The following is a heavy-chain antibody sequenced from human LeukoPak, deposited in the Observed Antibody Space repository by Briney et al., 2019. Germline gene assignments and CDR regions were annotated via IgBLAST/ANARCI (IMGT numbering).Heavy chain of an antibody. CDR3: ARFFVAGWFFFDY. D-gene: IGHD2-15*01. J-gene: IGHJ4*02. CDR1: GGSISSSSYY. Sequence: PSETLSLTCTVSGGSISSSSYYWGWIRQPPGKGLEWIGSIYYSGSTYYNPSLKSRVTISVDTSKNQFSLKLSSVTAADTAVYYCARFFVAGWFFFDYWGQGTLVTASS. V-gene: IGHV4-39*01. CDR2: IYYSGST.